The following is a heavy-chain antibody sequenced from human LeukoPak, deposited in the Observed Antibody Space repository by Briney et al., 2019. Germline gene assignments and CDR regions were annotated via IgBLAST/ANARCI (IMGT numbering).Heavy chain of an antibody. D-gene: IGHD1-26*01. CDR2: IDWDDDK. V-gene: IGHV2-70*01. Sequence: SGPTLVNPTQTLTLTCTFSGFSLSTRGMCVGWIRQPPGKALEWLALIDWDDDKYYSTSLKTRLTISKDTSKNQVVLTMTNMDPVDTATYYCARTPASYAPFDYWGQGTLVTVSS. J-gene: IGHJ4*02. CDR3: ARTPASYAPFDY. CDR1: GFSLSTRGMC.